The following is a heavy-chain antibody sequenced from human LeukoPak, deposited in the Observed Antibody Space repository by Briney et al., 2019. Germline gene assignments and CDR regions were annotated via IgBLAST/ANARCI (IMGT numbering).Heavy chain of an antibody. V-gene: IGHV3-53*01. CDR3: ARRAGAYSHPYDY. CDR2: IYSGGST. Sequence: GGSLRLSCTVSGFTVSSDSMSSVGPAPGEGLEWVSFIYSGGSTHYSDSVKGRFTISRDNSKNTLYLQMNSLRAEDTAVYYCARRAGAYSHPYDYWGQGTLVTASS. D-gene: IGHD4/OR15-4a*01. J-gene: IGHJ4*02. CDR1: GFTVSSDS.